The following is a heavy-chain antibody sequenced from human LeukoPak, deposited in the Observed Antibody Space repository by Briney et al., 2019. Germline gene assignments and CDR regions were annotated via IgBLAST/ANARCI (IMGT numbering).Heavy chain of an antibody. V-gene: IGHV3-23*01. D-gene: IGHD4-23*01. CDR2: VSKTGDKT. CDR1: GFTFSSFA. J-gene: IGHJ4*02. Sequence: GGSLRLSCKASGFTFSSFAMAWVRQAPGKGLEWVSSVSKTGDKTYYADSVRGRFTISRDNSKDTLYLQMNSLRADDTAAYYCAKAFGTVDPFEHWGQGTLVIVSS. CDR3: AKAFGTVDPFEH.